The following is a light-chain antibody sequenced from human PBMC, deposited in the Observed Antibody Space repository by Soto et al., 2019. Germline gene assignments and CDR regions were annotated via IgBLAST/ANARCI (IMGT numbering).Light chain of an antibody. CDR3: QQYNNWPIT. CDR1: QSVSSD. J-gene: IGKJ5*01. CDR2: GAS. V-gene: IGKV3-15*01. Sequence: IVMTQSPATLSVSPGDRVTLSCRASQSVSSDLAWYQQRPGQAPRLLIYGASTRATGIPARFSGTGSGTEFTLTISSLQSEDFAIYYCQQYNNWPITFGQGTRLEIK.